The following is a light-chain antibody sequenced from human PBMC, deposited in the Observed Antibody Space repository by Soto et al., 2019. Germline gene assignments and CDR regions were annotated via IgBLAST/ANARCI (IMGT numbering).Light chain of an antibody. Sequence: QSVLTQPRSLSVSPGQSVTLSFTGTSSDVGNYDYVSWYQQHPGMAPKLIIYDVIKRPSGVPDRFSGSKSGNTASLTISGLQAEDEADYYCCSYAGSYIQYVFGTGTKVTVL. V-gene: IGLV2-11*01. J-gene: IGLJ1*01. CDR3: CSYAGSYIQYV. CDR1: SSDVGNYDY. CDR2: DVI.